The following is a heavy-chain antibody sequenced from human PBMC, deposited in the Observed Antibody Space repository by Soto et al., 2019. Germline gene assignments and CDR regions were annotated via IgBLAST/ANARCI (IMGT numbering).Heavy chain of an antibody. J-gene: IGHJ5*02. V-gene: IGHV4-59*01. CDR1: GGSISGYY. Sequence: SETLSLTCTVSGGSISGYYWSWIRQPPGRGLGWIGVIYYSGSTNYNPSLKSRVTISVDTSKNQFSLKLSSVTAADPAVYYCARGDILRGYYPFDPWGQGTLVNVSS. CDR2: IYYSGST. CDR3: ARGDILRGYYPFDP. D-gene: IGHD3-9*01.